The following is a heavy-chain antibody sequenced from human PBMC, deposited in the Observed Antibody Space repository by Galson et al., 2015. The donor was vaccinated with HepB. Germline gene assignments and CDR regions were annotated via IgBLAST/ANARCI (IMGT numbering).Heavy chain of an antibody. Sequence: SLRLSCAASGFTFSSYAMHWVRQAPGKGLEWVAVISYDGSNKYYADSVKGRFTISRDNSKNTLYLQMNSLRAEDPAVYYCASEPTFRVGSSGGYFDYWGQGTLVTVSS. J-gene: IGHJ4*02. CDR3: ASEPTFRVGSSGGYFDY. V-gene: IGHV3-30-3*01. CDR2: ISYDGSNK. CDR1: GFTFSSYA. D-gene: IGHD4-23*01.